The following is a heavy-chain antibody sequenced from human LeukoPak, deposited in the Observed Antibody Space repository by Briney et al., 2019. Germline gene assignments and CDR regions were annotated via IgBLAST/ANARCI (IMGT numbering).Heavy chain of an antibody. J-gene: IGHJ4*02. Sequence: SETLSLTCAVHGESFSGYYWTWIRQPPGKGLEWIGEIHYRGTTNYNPSFKSRVTVSADASRNQFPLNLTSVTAADTAIYYCATLIVGTTYFDYWGQGSLVTVSS. D-gene: IGHD1-26*01. CDR1: GESFSGYY. CDR2: IHYRGTT. V-gene: IGHV4-34*01. CDR3: ATLIVGTTYFDY.